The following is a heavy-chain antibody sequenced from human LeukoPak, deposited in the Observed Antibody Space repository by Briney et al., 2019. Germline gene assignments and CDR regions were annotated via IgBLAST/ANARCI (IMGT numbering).Heavy chain of an antibody. D-gene: IGHD1-26*01. J-gene: IGHJ4*02. V-gene: IGHV4-39*01. CDR2: IYYSGST. CDR3: ARLALREEWELQRSSFDY. CDR1: GGSISSTTYY. Sequence: SETLSLTCTVSGGSISSTTYYWGWIRQPPGKGLEWIGSIYYSGSTYYNPSLKSRVTISVDTSKNQFSLKLSSVTAADTAVYYCARLALREEWELQRSSFDYWGQGTLVTVSS.